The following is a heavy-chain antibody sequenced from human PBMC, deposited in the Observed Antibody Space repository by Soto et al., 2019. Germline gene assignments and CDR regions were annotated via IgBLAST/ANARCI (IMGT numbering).Heavy chain of an antibody. J-gene: IGHJ4*02. V-gene: IGHV3-23*01. D-gene: IGHD6-13*01. CDR3: SRHQDSSSWYIYPIDY. Sequence: GGSLRLSCAGSGFTFSSYAMSWVRQAPGKGLEWVLGISGSGGSTFYADSVKGRFTISRDNSKNTLFLQMSTLRAEDTAVYYCSRHQDSSSWYIYPIDYWGQGTLVTGSS. CDR1: GFTFSSYA. CDR2: ISGSGGST.